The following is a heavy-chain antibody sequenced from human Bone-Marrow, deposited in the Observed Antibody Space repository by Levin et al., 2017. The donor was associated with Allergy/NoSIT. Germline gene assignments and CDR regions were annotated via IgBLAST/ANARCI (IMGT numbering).Heavy chain of an antibody. V-gene: IGHV3-48*03. CDR3: ARDFSTSSHFWNFDL. Sequence: GGSLRLSCAASGFVFASYEMNWVRQAPGKGLEWLSYISGEGTTTYYSDSVRGRFTISRDNAKKLLFLQLNRLGVEDTALYYCARDFSTSSHFWNFDLWGRGTHVTVSS. CDR2: ISGEGTTT. D-gene: IGHD6-6*01. J-gene: IGHJ2*01. CDR1: GFVFASYE.